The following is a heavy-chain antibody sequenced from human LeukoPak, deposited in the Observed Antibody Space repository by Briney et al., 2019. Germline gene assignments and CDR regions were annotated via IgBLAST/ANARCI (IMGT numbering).Heavy chain of an antibody. J-gene: IGHJ4*02. V-gene: IGHV4-39*07. CDR2: IYYSGST. Sequence: SETLSLTCTVSGGSISSSSFYWGWIRQPPGKGLEWIGSIYYSGSTYYNPSLKSRVTISEDTSENQFSLKLSSVTAADTAVYYCARVNYGSATKEDYWGQGTLVTVSS. D-gene: IGHD3-10*01. CDR1: GGSISSSSFY. CDR3: ARVNYGSATKEDY.